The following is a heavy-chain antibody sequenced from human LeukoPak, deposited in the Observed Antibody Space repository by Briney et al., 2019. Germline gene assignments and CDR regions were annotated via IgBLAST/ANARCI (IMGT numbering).Heavy chain of an antibody. CDR3: ARDLYSSGWPDPA. J-gene: IGHJ4*02. D-gene: IGHD6-19*01. CDR2: VSSSGSTI. V-gene: IGHV3-11*04. CDR1: GFTFSDYY. Sequence: GGSLRLSCAASGFTFSDYYMSWIRQAPGKGLEWVSYVSSSGSTIYYADSVKGRFTISRDNAKNTLYLQMNSLRAEDTAVYYCARDLYSSGWPDPAWGQGTLVTVSS.